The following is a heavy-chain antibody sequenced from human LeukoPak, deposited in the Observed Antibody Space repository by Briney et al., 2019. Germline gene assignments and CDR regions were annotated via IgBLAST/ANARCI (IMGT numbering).Heavy chain of an antibody. D-gene: IGHD6-19*01. J-gene: IGHJ5*02. V-gene: IGHV3-7*01. CDR3: AKDNSGWFHGYWFDP. CDR2: IKQDGSEK. Sequence: GGSLRLSCAASGFTFSSYWMSWVRQAPGKGLEWVANIKQDGSEKYYVDSVKGRFTISRDNAKNSLYLQMNSLRAEDTAVYYCAKDNSGWFHGYWFDPWGQGTPVTVSS. CDR1: GFTFSSYW.